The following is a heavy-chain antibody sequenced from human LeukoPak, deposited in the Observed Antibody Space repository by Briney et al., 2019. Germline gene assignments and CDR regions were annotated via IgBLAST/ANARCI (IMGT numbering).Heavy chain of an antibody. D-gene: IGHD4-11*01. V-gene: IGHV3-11*01. CDR2: ISSSGTTI. J-gene: IGHJ4*02. Sequence: PGGSLRLSCAASGFTFSSYWMSWISQAPGKGLEWLSYISSSGTTIYYTDSVKGRFTISRDNAKNSLYLQMNSLRAEDTAVYYCARGIRQYAKSYFDYWGQGTLVTVSS. CDR1: GFTFSSYW. CDR3: ARGIRQYAKSYFDY.